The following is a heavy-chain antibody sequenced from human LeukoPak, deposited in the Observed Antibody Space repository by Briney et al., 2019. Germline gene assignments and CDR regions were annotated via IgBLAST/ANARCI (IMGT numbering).Heavy chain of an antibody. V-gene: IGHV4-39*01. Sequence: SETLSLTCAVSGGPISNSDSYWGWIRQPPGKGLEWIATIHYSGTTFYSPSLKSRVTISVDTSRNQFSLKLKSVTAADTAVYYCGGQLLPQYFDHWGQGALVTVSS. J-gene: IGHJ4*02. CDR2: IHYSGTT. CDR1: GGPISNSDSY. CDR3: GGQLLPQYFDH.